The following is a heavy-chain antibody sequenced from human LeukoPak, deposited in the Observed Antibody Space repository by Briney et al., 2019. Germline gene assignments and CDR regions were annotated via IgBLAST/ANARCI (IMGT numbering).Heavy chain of an antibody. V-gene: IGHV1-3*03. CDR2: INAGNGNT. Sequence: ASVKVSCKASAYTFTNYAIHWVRQAPGQRLEWMGWINAGNGNTKYSQEFQGRVTITRDTSANTAFMELSSLKSEDMGVYYCARGDYRYFYMDVWGKGTAVKVSS. CDR1: AYTFTNYA. CDR3: ARGDYRYFYMDV. J-gene: IGHJ6*03.